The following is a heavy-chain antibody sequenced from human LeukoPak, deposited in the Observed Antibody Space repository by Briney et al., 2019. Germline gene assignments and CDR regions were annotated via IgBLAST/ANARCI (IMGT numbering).Heavy chain of an antibody. J-gene: IGHJ4*02. Sequence: SVKVSCKASGRTFSSYAISWVRQAPGQGLEWMGGIIPIFGTANYAQKFQGRVTITADESTSTAYMELSSLRSEDTAVYYCASPRDGYNLSLDYSGQGTLVTVSS. CDR1: GRTFSSYA. D-gene: IGHD5-24*01. CDR3: ASPRDGYNLSLDY. CDR2: IIPIFGTA. V-gene: IGHV1-69*01.